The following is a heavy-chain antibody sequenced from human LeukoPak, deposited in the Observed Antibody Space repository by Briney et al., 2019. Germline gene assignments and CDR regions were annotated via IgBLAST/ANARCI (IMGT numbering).Heavy chain of an antibody. CDR3: ARHVLGGYNWHDGYFDY. CDR2: IYNRGST. Sequence: SETLSLTCTVSGGPISGFYWSWMRQSPGKGLEWVAYIYNRGSTNSNPSLKSRVTISVDTSKNQFSLNLSSVTAADTAIYYCARHVLGGYNWHDGYFDYWGQGTLVAVSS. J-gene: IGHJ4*03. D-gene: IGHD1-1*01. V-gene: IGHV4-59*08. CDR1: GGPISGFY.